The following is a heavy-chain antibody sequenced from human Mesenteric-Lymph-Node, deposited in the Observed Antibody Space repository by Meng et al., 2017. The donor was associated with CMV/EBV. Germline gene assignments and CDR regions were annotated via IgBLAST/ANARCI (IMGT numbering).Heavy chain of an antibody. CDR2: ISASGDTT. Sequence: FSRYAMSWGRQATGKGLEWVSSISASGDTTYYADSVKGRFIFSRDNSKSTLYLQMNSLRAEDTAVYYCTKRGGIYYGSATYSVVDYWGQGTLVTVSS. D-gene: IGHD3-10*01. J-gene: IGHJ4*02. CDR3: TKRGGIYYGSATYSVVDY. CDR1: FSRYA. V-gene: IGHV3-23*01.